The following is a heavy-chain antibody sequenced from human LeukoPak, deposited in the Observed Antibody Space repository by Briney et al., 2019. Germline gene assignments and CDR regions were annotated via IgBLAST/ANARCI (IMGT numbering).Heavy chain of an antibody. J-gene: IGHJ4*02. CDR3: TRSLNYGFDY. Sequence: GGALRLSCAASGFTFSSYWMHWVRQAPGKGLVWVSHIKGDGGSTTYADSVKGRFTISRDNAKNTLYLQMNSLRAEDTAVFYCTRSLNYGFDYWGQGTLVTVSS. CDR2: IKGDGGST. D-gene: IGHD5-24*01. CDR1: GFTFSSYW. V-gene: IGHV3-74*03.